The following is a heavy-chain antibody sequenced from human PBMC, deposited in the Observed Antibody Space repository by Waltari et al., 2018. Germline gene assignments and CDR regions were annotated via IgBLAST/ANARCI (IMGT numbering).Heavy chain of an antibody. D-gene: IGHD6-13*01. V-gene: IGHV4-59*01. CDR3: ARDLLAYSSSWYGYYYYGMDV. J-gene: IGHJ6*02. CDR1: GGSISSYY. Sequence: QVQLQESGPGLVKPSETLSLTCTVSGGSISSYYWSWIRQPPGKGLEWIGYIYYSGSTNYNPSLNSRVTISVDTSKNQFSLKLGSVTAADTAVYYCARDLLAYSSSWYGYYYYGMDVWGQGTTVTVSS. CDR2: IYYSGST.